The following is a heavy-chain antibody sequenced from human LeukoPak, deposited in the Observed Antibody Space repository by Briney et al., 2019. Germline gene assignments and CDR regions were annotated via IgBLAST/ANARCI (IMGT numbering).Heavy chain of an antibody. V-gene: IGHV5-51*01. J-gene: IGHJ4*02. CDR3: ARHPFD. Sequence: GESQKISCKASGYRFTSDWIAWVRQMPGKGLEWMGIIYPGDSDTRFSPSFQGQVTISADKSISTAYLQWSSLKASDTAIYYCARHPFDWGQGTLVTVSS. CDR2: IYPGDSDT. CDR1: GYRFTSDW.